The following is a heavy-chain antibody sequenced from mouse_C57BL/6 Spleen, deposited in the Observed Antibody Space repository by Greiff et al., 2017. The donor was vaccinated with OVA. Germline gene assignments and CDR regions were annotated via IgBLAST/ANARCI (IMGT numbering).Heavy chain of an antibody. CDR1: GYAFSSSW. J-gene: IGHJ3*01. CDR2: IYPGDGDT. Sequence: VQLQQSVPELVKPGASVKISCKASGYAFSSSWMHWVKQRPGKGLEWIGRIYPGDGDTNYNGKFKGKATLTADKSSSTAYMQLSSLTSEDSAVYFCARWELTGMAYWGQGTLVTVSA. V-gene: IGHV1-82*01. CDR3: ARWELTGMAY. D-gene: IGHD4-1*01.